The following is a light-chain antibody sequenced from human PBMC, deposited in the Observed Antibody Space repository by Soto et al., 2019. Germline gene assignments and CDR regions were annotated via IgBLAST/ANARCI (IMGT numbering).Light chain of an antibody. CDR3: CSYAGSYGWV. J-gene: IGLJ3*02. CDR2: DVS. Sequence: QSALTQPRSVSGSPGQSVTISCTGTSSDVGGYNYVSWYQQHPGKAPKLMIYDVSKRPSGVPDRFSGSKSGNTASLTISGLHAEDEADYYCCSYAGSYGWVFGGGTKLTVL. CDR1: SSDVGGYNY. V-gene: IGLV2-11*01.